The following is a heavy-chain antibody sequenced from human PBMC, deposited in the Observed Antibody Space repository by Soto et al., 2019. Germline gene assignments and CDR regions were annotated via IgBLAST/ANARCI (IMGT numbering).Heavy chain of an antibody. CDR2: TNPNSGNT. Sequence: ASVKVSCKASGYTFTSYDINWVRQATGQGLEWMGWTNPNSGNTGYAQKFQGRVTMTRNTSISTAYMELSSLRSEDTAVYYCARGLGATRRDAFDIWGQGTMVTVSS. D-gene: IGHD1-26*01. CDR1: GYTFTSYD. V-gene: IGHV1-8*01. CDR3: ARGLGATRRDAFDI. J-gene: IGHJ3*02.